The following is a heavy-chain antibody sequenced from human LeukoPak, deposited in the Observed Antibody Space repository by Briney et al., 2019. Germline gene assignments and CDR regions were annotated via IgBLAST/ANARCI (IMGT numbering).Heavy chain of an antibody. CDR2: INHSGST. CDR1: GGSFSGYY. Sequence: PSETLSLTCAVYGGSFSGYYWSWIRQPPGKGLEWIGEINHSGSTNYNPSLKSRVTISVDTSKNQFSLKLSSVTAADTAVYYCARGRRDYYDSSPYYYYYMDVWGKGTTVTVSS. D-gene: IGHD3-22*01. J-gene: IGHJ6*03. CDR3: ARGRRDYYDSSPYYYYYMDV. V-gene: IGHV4-34*01.